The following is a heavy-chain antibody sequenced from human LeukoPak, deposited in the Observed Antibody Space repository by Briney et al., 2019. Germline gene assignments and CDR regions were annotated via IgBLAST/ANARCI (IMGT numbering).Heavy chain of an antibody. CDR1: GFTFSNYA. D-gene: IGHD2-8*02. V-gene: IGHV3-23*01. CDR3: ARSPHNVYCTGGTCLYDFDY. Sequence: GGSLRLSCAASGFTFSNYAMSWVRQAPGKGLEWVSGLSGSGGSTYYADSVKGRFTISGDNYKNTLYLQMNNVRAADTAVYYCARSPHNVYCTGGTCLYDFDYWGQGTLVTVSS. CDR2: LSGSGGST. J-gene: IGHJ4*02.